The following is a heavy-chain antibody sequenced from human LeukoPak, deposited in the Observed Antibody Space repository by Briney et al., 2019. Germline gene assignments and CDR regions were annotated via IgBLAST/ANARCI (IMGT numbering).Heavy chain of an antibody. J-gene: IGHJ6*03. D-gene: IGHD1-14*01. CDR2: IYHSGST. Sequence: SETLSLTCTVSGGSISSATYYWAWIRQPPGKGLEWIGNIYHSGSTYYNPSLKSRVTISVDTSKNQFSLRLSSLTAADTALYYCARDRKYYYHMDVWGKGTTVTVSS. CDR1: GGSISSATYY. CDR3: ARDRKYYYHMDV. V-gene: IGHV4-39*07.